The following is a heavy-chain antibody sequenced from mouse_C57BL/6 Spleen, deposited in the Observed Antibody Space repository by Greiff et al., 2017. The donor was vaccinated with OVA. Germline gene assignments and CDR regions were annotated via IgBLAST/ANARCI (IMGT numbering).Heavy chain of an antibody. V-gene: IGHV1-50*01. J-gene: IGHJ2*01. CDR3: ARRYYGSSYRYFDY. CDR2: IDPSDSYT. CDR1: GYTFTSYW. Sequence: VKLQQPGAELVKPGASVKLSCKASGYTFTSYWMQWVKQRPGQGLEWVGEIDPSDSYTNYNQKFKGKATLTVDTSSSTAYMQLSSLTSEDSAVYYCARRYYGSSYRYFDYWGQGTTLTVSS. D-gene: IGHD1-1*01.